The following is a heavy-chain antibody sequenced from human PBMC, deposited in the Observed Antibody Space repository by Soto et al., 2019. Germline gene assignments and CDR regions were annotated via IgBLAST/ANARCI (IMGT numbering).Heavy chain of an antibody. CDR2: ISSSGSTI. Sequence: GGSLRLSCAASGFTFSSYEMNWVRQAPGKGLEWVSYISSSGSTIYYADSVKGRFTIPRDNAKNSLYLQMNSLRAEDTAVYYCARVGYYDLYGMDVWGQGTTVTVSS. D-gene: IGHD3-3*01. J-gene: IGHJ6*02. V-gene: IGHV3-48*03. CDR3: ARVGYYDLYGMDV. CDR1: GFTFSSYE.